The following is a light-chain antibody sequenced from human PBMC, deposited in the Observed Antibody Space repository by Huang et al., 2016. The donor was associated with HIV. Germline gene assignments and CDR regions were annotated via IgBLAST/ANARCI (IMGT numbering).Light chain of an antibody. V-gene: IGKV1-5*03. CDR2: KAS. CDR3: QQYYNYPLT. CDR1: PSISTW. J-gene: IGKJ4*01. Sequence: DVQMTQSPSTLSASVGDRVTITCRASPSISTWLVWYQQKAGKAPNYLIYKASTLQSWAPSRFSGSGSGTEFTLTISSLQPDDFATYYCQQYYNYPLTFGGGTKVEV.